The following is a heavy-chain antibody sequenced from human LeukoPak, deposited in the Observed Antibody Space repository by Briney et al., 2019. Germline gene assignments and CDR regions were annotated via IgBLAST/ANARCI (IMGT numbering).Heavy chain of an antibody. CDR1: GGSISSYY. CDR2: IYYSGST. CDR3: ARGGTDRLGYCSSTSCPRGFDP. V-gene: IGHV4-59*01. Sequence: PSETLSLTCTVSGGSISSYYWSWIRQPPGKGLEWIGYIYYSGSTNSNPSLKSRVTISVDTSKNQFSLKLSSVTAADTAVYYCARGGTDRLGYCSSTSCPRGFDPWGQGTLVTVSS. J-gene: IGHJ5*02. D-gene: IGHD2-2*01.